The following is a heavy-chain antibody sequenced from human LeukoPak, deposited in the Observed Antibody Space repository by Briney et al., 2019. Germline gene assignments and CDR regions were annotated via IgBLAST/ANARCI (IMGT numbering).Heavy chain of an antibody. J-gene: IGHJ4*02. CDR2: ISWNGGGT. CDR3: AKGLNGMDYGGGLDH. D-gene: IGHD4-23*01. V-gene: IGHV3-20*04. CDR1: GFTSSSYS. Sequence: GGSLRLSCADSGFTSSSYSMSWVRQAPGKGLEWVSGISWNGGGTAYADSVKGRFTISRDNAKNSLYLQMNSLRAEDTAFYSCAKGLNGMDYGGGLDHWGQGTLVTVSS.